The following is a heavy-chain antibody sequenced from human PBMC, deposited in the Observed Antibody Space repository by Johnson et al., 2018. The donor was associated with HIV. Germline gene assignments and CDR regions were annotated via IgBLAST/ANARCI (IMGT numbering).Heavy chain of an antibody. V-gene: IGHV3-23*04. Sequence: VQLVESGGGVVQPGRSLRLSCAASGFTFSSYVMNWVRQAPGKGLEWVSAVRGSGGSTYYADSVKGRFTISRDNSKNTLHLQMNSLRGEDTAVYYCARLSKGGFDAFDIWGQGTMVTVSS. D-gene: IGHD5/OR15-5a*01. CDR1: GFTFSSYV. CDR3: ARLSKGGFDAFDI. CDR2: VRGSGGST. J-gene: IGHJ3*02.